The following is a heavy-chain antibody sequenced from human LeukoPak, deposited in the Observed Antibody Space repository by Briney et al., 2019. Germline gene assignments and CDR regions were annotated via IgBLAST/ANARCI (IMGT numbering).Heavy chain of an antibody. D-gene: IGHD1-26*01. CDR2: SYSGGSR. J-gene: IGHJ4*02. CDR3: ARVWELSFDY. Sequence: GGSLRLSCAASGFTVSTDHMSWVRQAPGKGLEWVAVSYSGGSRYHAESVKGRFTIPRDNSKNMLYLQMNSLRAEDTAVYYCARVWELSFDYWGQGTLVTVSS. CDR1: GFTVSTDH. V-gene: IGHV3-53*01.